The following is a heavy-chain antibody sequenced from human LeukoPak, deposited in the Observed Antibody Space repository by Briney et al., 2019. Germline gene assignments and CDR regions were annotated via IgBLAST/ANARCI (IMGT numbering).Heavy chain of an antibody. J-gene: IGHJ3*02. Sequence: SETLSLTCTVSGCSISSHYWSWIRQPPGKGLEWIGYIYYSGSTNYNPSLKSRVTISVDTSKNQFSLKLSSVTAADTAVYYWARGEVLGGMSDAFDIWGQGTMVTVSS. CDR3: ARGEVLGGMSDAFDI. D-gene: IGHD3-3*02. CDR1: GCSISSHY. V-gene: IGHV4-59*11. CDR2: IYYSGST.